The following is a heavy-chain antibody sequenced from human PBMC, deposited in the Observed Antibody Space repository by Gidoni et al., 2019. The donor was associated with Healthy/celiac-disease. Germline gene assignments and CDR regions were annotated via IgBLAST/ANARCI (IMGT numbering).Heavy chain of an antibody. J-gene: IGHJ4*02. CDR2: IRSKAYGGTT. CDR1: GFTFGDYA. CDR3: TREGVITIFGVVPDY. Sequence: EVQLVESGGGLVKPGRSLRLSCTASGFTFGDYAMSWFRQAPGKGLEWVGFIRSKAYGGTTEYAASVKGRFTISRDDSKSIAYLQMNSLKTEDTAVYYCTREGVITIFGVVPDYWGQGTLVTVSS. V-gene: IGHV3-49*05. D-gene: IGHD3-3*01.